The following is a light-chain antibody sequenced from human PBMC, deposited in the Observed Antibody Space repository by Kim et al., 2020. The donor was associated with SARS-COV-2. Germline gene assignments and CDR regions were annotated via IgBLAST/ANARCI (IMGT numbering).Light chain of an antibody. CDR2: DAS. CDR3: QQRSNWPLTST. Sequence: EIVLTQSPATLSLSPGERATLSCRASQSVATYLAWYQQKAGQAPRLLIYDASNRATGIPARFSGSGSGTDFTLTISSLEPEDFAVYYCQQRSNWPLTSTFGQETKL. CDR1: QSVATY. V-gene: IGKV3-11*01. J-gene: IGKJ2*01.